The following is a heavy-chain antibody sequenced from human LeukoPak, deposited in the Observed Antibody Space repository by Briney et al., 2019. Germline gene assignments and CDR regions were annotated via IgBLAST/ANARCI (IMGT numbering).Heavy chain of an antibody. J-gene: IGHJ4*02. D-gene: IGHD3-22*01. CDR1: GGTFSSYA. CDR3: AREIGDYDSSGYDY. Sequence: ASVKVSCKASGGTFSSYAISWVRQAPGQGLEWMGWINPNSGGTNYAQKFQGRVTMTRDTSISTAYMELSRLRSDDTAVYYCAREIGDYDSSGYDYWGQGTLVTVSS. V-gene: IGHV1-2*02. CDR2: INPNSGGT.